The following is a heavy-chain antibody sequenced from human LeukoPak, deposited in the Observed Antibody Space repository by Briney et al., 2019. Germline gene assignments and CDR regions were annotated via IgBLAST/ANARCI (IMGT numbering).Heavy chain of an antibody. CDR3: ARSYDILTGYYKRPYYFDY. CDR1: GGSVSSGSYY. V-gene: IGHV4-61*01. CDR2: IYYSGST. J-gene: IGHJ4*02. Sequence: PSETLSLTCTVSGGSVSSGSYYWSWIRQPPGKGLEWIGYIYYSGSTNYSPSLKSRVTISVDTSKNQFSLKLSSVTAADTAVYYCARSYDILTGYYKRPYYFDYWGQGTLVTVSS. D-gene: IGHD3-9*01.